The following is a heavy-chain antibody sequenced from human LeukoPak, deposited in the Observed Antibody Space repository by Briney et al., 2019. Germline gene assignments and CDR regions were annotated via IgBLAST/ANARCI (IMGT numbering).Heavy chain of an antibody. CDR3: ARDVLVQWLFEYLFDY. J-gene: IGHJ4*02. Sequence: GGSLRLSCAASGFTFSSYSMNWVRQAPGKGLEWVSSISSSSSYIYYADSVKGRFTISRDNAKNSLYLQMNSLRAEDTAVYYCARDVLVQWLFEYLFDYWGQGTLVTVSS. CDR2: ISSSSSYI. V-gene: IGHV3-21*01. D-gene: IGHD6-19*01. CDR1: GFTFSSYS.